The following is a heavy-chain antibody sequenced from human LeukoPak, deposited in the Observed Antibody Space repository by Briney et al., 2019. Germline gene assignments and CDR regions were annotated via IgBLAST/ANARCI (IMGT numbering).Heavy chain of an antibody. CDR3: AKDDAYLQYAD. J-gene: IGHJ4*02. D-gene: IGHD5-24*01. Sequence: GGSLRLSCAASGFTFSSYWMSWVRQAPGKGLEWVANTKQDGSEKYYVDSVKGRFTVSRDNSKNMVFLQMNSLRAEDTAMYYCAKDDAYLQYADWGQGTLVTVSS. CDR2: TKQDGSEK. V-gene: IGHV3-7*03. CDR1: GFTFSSYW.